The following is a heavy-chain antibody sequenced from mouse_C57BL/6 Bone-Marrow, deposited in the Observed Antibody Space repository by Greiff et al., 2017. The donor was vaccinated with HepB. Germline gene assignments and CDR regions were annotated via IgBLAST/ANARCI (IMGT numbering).Heavy chain of an antibody. CDR2: ISGGGGNT. Sequence: EVQGVESGGGLVKPGGSLKLSCAASGFTFSSYTMSWVRQTPEKRLEWVATISGGGGNTYYRDSVKGRFTISRDNAKHTLYLQMSSLMSEDTALYYWARHIQGLPHYYAKDYWGQGSSVTVSS. J-gene: IGHJ4*01. CDR1: GFTFSSYT. V-gene: IGHV5-9*01. D-gene: IGHD2-2*01. CDR3: ARHIQGLPHYYAKDY.